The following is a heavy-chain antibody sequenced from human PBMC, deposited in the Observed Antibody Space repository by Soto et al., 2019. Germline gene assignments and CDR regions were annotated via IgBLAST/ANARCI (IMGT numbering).Heavy chain of an antibody. J-gene: IGHJ4*02. V-gene: IGHV3-48*02. CDR3: AGGSLIHFDY. Sequence: EVQLVESGGGLVQPGGSLRLSCAASGFTFSGFAMNWVRQAPWNGLEWISYTKTSTGTTHYADSVKGRLTISRDNAKDSVYLQMNSLRDEDTDVSYCAGGSLIHFDYWGQGALVTVSS. CDR1: GFTFSGFA. CDR2: TKTSTGTT.